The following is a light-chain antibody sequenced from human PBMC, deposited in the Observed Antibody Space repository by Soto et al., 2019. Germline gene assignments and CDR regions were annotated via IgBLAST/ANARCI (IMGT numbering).Light chain of an antibody. CDR2: EVS. CDR3: SSYTSSSTSHVL. V-gene: IGLV2-14*01. Sequence: QSALTQPASVSGSPGQSITISCTGTSSDVGDYDYVSWYQHHPGKAPKLMIYEVSNRPSGVSNRFSGSKSGNTASLTISGIQAEDEADYYCSSYTSSSTSHVLFGGGTKLTVL. J-gene: IGLJ2*01. CDR1: SSDVGDYDY.